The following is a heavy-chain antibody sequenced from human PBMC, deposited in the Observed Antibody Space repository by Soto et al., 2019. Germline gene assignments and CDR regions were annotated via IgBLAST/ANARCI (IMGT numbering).Heavy chain of an antibody. CDR1: GFTFSSYA. J-gene: IGHJ1*01. D-gene: IGHD2-21*02. CDR2: ISYDGSNK. Sequence: QMQLVESGGGVVQPGRSLRLSCAASGFTFSSYAMHWVRQAPGKGLEWVAVISYDGSNKYYADSVKGRFTISRDNSKNTLYLQMNSLRAEDTAGYYCARDSHIVVVTANRRGLFQHWGQGTLVTVSS. V-gene: IGHV3-30-3*01. CDR3: ARDSHIVVVTANRRGLFQH.